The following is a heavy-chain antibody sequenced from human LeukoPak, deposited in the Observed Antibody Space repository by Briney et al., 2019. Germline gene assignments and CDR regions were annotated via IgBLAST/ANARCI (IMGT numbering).Heavy chain of an antibody. CDR3: ARNNLDFFDY. CDR2: ISSSSSYI. Sequence: GGSLRLSCAASGFTFSSYSMNWVRQAPGKGLEWVSSISSSSSYIYYADSVKGRFTISRDNAKNSLYLQMNSLRAEDTALYYCARNNLDFFDYWAQRTLVTVSS. CDR1: GFTFSSYS. V-gene: IGHV3-21*01. J-gene: IGHJ4*02.